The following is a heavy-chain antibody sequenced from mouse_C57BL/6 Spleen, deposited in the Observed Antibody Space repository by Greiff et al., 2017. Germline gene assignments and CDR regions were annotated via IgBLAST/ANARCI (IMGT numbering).Heavy chain of an antibody. CDR2: IYWDDDK. CDR3: ARITTVVAKYYFDY. CDR1: GFSLSTSGMG. D-gene: IGHD1-1*01. V-gene: IGHV8-12*01. J-gene: IGHJ2*01. Sequence: QVTLKESGPGILQSSQTLSLTCSFSGFSLSTSGMGVSWIRQPSGKGLEWLAHIYWDDDKRYNPSLKSRLTISKDTSRNQVFLKITSVDTADTATYYCARITTVVAKYYFDYWGQGTTLTVSS.